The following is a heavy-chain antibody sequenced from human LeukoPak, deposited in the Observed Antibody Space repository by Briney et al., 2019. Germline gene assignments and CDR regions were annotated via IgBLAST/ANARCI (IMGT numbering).Heavy chain of an antibody. V-gene: IGHV3-74*01. CDR2: INSDGSST. J-gene: IGHJ4*02. Sequence: PGGSLRLSCAASGFTFSSYWMHWVRQAPGKGLVWVSRINSDGSSTNYADSVKGRFTISRDNAKNTLYLQMNSLRADDTAVYYCARVGVSDRGLEYWGQGTLVPVSS. CDR3: ARVGVSDRGLEY. CDR1: GFTFSSYW. D-gene: IGHD3-10*01.